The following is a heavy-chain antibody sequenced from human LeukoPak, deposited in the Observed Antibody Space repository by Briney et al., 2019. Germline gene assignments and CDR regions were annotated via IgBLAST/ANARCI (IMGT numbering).Heavy chain of an antibody. D-gene: IGHD1-26*01. CDR3: AKDRGSYRAEYFQH. V-gene: IGHV3-30*18. Sequence: GGSLRLSCAASGFTFSSYGMHWVRQAPGKGLEWVAVISYDGSNKYYADSVKGRFTISRDNSKNTLYLQMNSLRAEDTAVYYCAKDRGSYRAEYFQHWGQGTLVTVSS. J-gene: IGHJ1*01. CDR1: GFTFSSYG. CDR2: ISYDGSNK.